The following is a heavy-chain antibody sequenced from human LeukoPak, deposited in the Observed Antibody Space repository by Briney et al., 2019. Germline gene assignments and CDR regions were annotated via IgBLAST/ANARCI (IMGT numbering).Heavy chain of an antibody. CDR3: ASSSGYSYGSSYYFDY. D-gene: IGHD5-18*01. CDR1: GFTFTAYG. CDR2: VRYNGNDK. V-gene: IGHV3-30*02. J-gene: IGHJ4*02. Sequence: GGSLRLSCAASGFTFTAYGMQWVRQAPGKGLEWVAFVRYNGNDKYYADSVKGRFTISRDNSKNTVDLQMDSLRAEDTAVYYCASSSGYSYGSSYYFDYWGQGTLVTVSS.